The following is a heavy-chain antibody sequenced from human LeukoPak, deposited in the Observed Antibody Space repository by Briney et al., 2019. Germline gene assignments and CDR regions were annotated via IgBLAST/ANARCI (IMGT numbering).Heavy chain of an antibody. CDR1: GYTFTGYY. CDR3: AREDTAMVTGFDY. D-gene: IGHD5-18*01. CDR2: INPNSGGT. V-gene: IGHV1-2*02. J-gene: IGHJ4*02. Sequence: ASVEVSCKASGYTFTGYYMHWVRQAPGQGLEWMGWINPNSGGTNYAQKFQGRVTMTRDTSISTAYMELSRLRSDDTAVYYCAREDTAMVTGFDYWGQGTLVTVSS.